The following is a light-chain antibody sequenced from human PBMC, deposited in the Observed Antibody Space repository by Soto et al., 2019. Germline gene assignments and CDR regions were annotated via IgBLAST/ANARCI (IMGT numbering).Light chain of an antibody. CDR1: QSISSW. V-gene: IGKV1-5*01. Sequence: DSPSPPAPPTLSASVEDRSRTTCRASQSISSWLAWFQQKPGKAPKLLIYDASTLESGVPSRFSGSGFGTEFTLTISSLQPEDFATYYCQQYDSYSPTVGQGNKVDIK. CDR3: QQYDSYSPT. J-gene: IGKJ1*01. CDR2: DAS.